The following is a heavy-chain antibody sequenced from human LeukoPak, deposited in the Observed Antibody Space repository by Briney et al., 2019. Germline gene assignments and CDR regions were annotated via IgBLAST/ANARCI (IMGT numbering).Heavy chain of an antibody. V-gene: IGHV4-59*08. D-gene: IGHD3-22*01. Sequence: PSETLSLTCTVSGGSISSYYWSWIRQPPGKGLEWIGYICYSGSTNYNPSLKSRVTISVDTSKNQFSLKLSSVTAADTAVYYCARGDSSGYYFRFDYWGQGTLVTVSS. CDR3: ARGDSSGYYFRFDY. CDR2: ICYSGST. CDR1: GGSISSYY. J-gene: IGHJ4*02.